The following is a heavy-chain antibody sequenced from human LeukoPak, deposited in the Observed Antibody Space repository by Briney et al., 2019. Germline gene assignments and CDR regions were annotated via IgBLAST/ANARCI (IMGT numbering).Heavy chain of an antibody. D-gene: IGHD4-17*01. CDR1: GGSVSSGSYY. CDR2: IYHSGST. J-gene: IGHJ4*02. Sequence: SETLSLTCTVSGGSVSSGSYYWYWIRQPPGKGLEWIGYIYHSGSTNYNPSLKSRVTISIDTSKNQFSLKLSSVTAADTAVYYCARGSLQFGTVTYFDYWGQGTLVTVSS. CDR3: ARGSLQFGTVTYFDY. V-gene: IGHV4-61*01.